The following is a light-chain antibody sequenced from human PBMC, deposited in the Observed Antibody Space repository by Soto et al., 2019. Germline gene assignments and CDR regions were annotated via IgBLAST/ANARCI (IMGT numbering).Light chain of an antibody. Sequence: QSVLTQPASVSGSPGQSITISCTGTSSDVGGYNYVSWYQQHPGKAPKLMIYEVTYRPSGISNRFSGSKSGNTASLTISGLQAEDEADYYCSSYTSRSALGVFGGGTKLTVL. CDR3: SSYTSRSALGV. CDR2: EVT. CDR1: SSDVGGYNY. V-gene: IGLV2-14*01. J-gene: IGLJ2*01.